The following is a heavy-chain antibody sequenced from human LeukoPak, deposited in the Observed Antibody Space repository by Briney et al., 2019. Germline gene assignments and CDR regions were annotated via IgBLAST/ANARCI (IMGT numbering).Heavy chain of an antibody. J-gene: IGHJ4*02. D-gene: IGHD3/OR15-3a*01. CDR1: GDSISSSNSY. V-gene: IGHV4-39*01. CDR3: ARQTGSGLFILP. Sequence: SETLSLTCIVSGDSISSSNSYWGWIRQPPGKGLEWIGSIYYSGNTYYNAPLKSRVSISVDTSKNHFSLRLTSVTAADTAVYYCARQTGSGLFILPGGQGTLVTVSS. CDR2: IYYSGNT.